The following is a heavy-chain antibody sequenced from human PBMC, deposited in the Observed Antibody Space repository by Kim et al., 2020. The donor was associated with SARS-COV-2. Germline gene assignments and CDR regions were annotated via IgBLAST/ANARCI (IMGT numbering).Heavy chain of an antibody. CDR3: ARDKYGSGDY. V-gene: IGHV3-64*01. J-gene: IGHJ4*02. Sequence: GGSLRLSCVASGFIFSSYAMHWVRQAPGKGLEYVSGISNNVGSTFHANSVKGRFTISRDNSKNTLYIQMGSLGSEDMAVYYCARDKYGSGDYWGQGTLVTVSS. CDR1: GFIFSSYA. CDR2: ISNNVGST. D-gene: IGHD3-10*01.